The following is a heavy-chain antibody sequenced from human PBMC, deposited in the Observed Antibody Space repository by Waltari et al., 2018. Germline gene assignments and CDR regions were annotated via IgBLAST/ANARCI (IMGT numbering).Heavy chain of an antibody. Sequence: EVQLVESGGDLVKPGGSLRLSCAASGFIFSDYSMNWVRQAPGKGLEWVSSISSSSSTIHYADSMKGRFTISRDNAKSSLYLQLNSLRAEDTAVYYCARGTRSTFDHWGQGTLVTVSS. CDR3: ARGTRSTFDH. V-gene: IGHV3-21*01. CDR2: ISSSSSTI. CDR1: GFIFSDYS. J-gene: IGHJ4*02. D-gene: IGHD1-26*01.